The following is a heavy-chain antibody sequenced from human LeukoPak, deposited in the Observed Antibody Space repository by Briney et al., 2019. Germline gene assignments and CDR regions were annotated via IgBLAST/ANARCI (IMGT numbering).Heavy chain of an antibody. Sequence: ETSETLSLTCTVSGGSISSSNYYWGWIRQPPGKGLEWIGSIHYSESTYCDPSLKSRVTISVDTSKNQFSLKLSSVTAADTAVYYCARWQRLQLGTFDYWGQGTLVTVSS. J-gene: IGHJ4*02. CDR2: IHYSEST. D-gene: IGHD6-25*01. V-gene: IGHV4-39*07. CDR3: ARWQRLQLGTFDY. CDR1: GGSISSSNYY.